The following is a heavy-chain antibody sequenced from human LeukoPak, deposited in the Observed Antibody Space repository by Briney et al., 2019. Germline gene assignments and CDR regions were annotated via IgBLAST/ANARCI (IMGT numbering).Heavy chain of an antibody. CDR1: GGSISSSNW. Sequence: PSGTLSLTCAVSGGSISSSNWWSWVRQPPGKGLEWIGSIYYSGSTYYNPSLKSRVTISVDTSKNQFSLKLSSVTAADTAAYYCARHVSSWSLLYWGQGTLVTVSS. CDR2: IYYSGST. CDR3: ARHVSSWSLLY. D-gene: IGHD6-13*01. J-gene: IGHJ4*02. V-gene: IGHV4-4*02.